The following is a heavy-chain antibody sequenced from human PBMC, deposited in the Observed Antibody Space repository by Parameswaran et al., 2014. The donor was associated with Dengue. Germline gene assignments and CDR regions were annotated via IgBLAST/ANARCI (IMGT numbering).Heavy chain of an antibody. J-gene: IGHJ4*02. CDR3: ARARDLGYCTGGSCYHFDY. V-gene: IGHV4-59*13. CDR2: IYYSGST. D-gene: IGHD2-15*01. Sequence: PGKGLEWIGNIYYSGSTHYNPSLKSRLTISVDTSKNQFSLKLNSVTAADTAVYYCARARDLGYCTGGSCYHFDYWGQGTLVTVSS.